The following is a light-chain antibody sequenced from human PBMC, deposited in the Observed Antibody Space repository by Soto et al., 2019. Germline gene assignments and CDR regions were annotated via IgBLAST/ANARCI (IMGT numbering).Light chain of an antibody. V-gene: IGKV1-39*01. CDR2: AAS. CDR3: QQRSSWLIT. J-gene: IGKJ5*01. CDR1: QSISSY. Sequence: DIQMTQSPSSLSASVGDRVTITCRASQSISSYLNWYQQKPGKAPKLLIYAASSLQSGVPSRFSGSGSGTDFTLTISSLEPEDFAVYYCQQRSSWLITFGQGTRLEIK.